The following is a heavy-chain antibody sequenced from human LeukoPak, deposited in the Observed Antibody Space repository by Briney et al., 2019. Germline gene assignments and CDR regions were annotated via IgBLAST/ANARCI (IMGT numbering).Heavy chain of an antibody. J-gene: IGHJ6*03. CDR2: IIPIFGTA. CDR1: GGTFSSYA. V-gene: IGHV1-69*05. Sequence: SVKVSCKASGGTFSSYAISWVRRAPGQGLEWMGGIIPIFGTANYAQKFQGRVTITTDESTSTAYMELSSLRSEDTAVYYCATGPFGGYNYYYYYMDVWGKGTTVTVSS. D-gene: IGHD3-10*01. CDR3: ATGPFGGYNYYYYYMDV.